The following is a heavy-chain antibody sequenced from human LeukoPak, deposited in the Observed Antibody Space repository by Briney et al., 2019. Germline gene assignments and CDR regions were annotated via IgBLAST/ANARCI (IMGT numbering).Heavy chain of an antibody. CDR3: VRGPGMAVEKRYFDY. D-gene: IGHD6-19*01. CDR2: ISWNNGDL. Sequence: PGRSLRLSCAASGFSFGGYAMHWVRQPPGKGLEWVSGISWNNGDLHYADSVRGRFTISRDNAKNSLYLQMNSLRVEDMALYYCVRGPGMAVEKRYFDYWGQGTLVTVS. CDR1: GFSFGGYA. V-gene: IGHV3-9*03. J-gene: IGHJ4*02.